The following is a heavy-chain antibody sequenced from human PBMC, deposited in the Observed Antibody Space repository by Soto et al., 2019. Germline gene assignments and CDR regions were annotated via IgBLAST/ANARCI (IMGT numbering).Heavy chain of an antibody. CDR2: IKQHGNEK. J-gene: IGHJ4*02. CDR1: GFTFSSYW. V-gene: IGHV3-7*01. Sequence: GGSLRLSCAASGFTFSSYWMSWVRQAPGKGLEWVANIKQHGNEKYYVDSVKGRFTISRDNAKNSLYLQMNSLRAEDTAVYYCSRYYSSGWYRYVYWGQGTLVTVSS. D-gene: IGHD6-19*01. CDR3: SRYYSSGWYRYVY.